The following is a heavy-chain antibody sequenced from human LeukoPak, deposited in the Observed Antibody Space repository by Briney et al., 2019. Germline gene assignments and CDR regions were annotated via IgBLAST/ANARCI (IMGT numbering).Heavy chain of an antibody. Sequence: SETLSLTCGVFGGSFGGYYWSWIRQPPGKGLEWIGQIHHSGSTNYNPSLKSRVSISIDTPKNQFSLNLTSVTAADTAVYYCARLSSVEVIEFDIRGQGTMVTVSS. D-gene: IGHD3-22*01. CDR1: GGSFGGYY. CDR2: IHHSGST. CDR3: ARLSSVEVIEFDI. V-gene: IGHV4-34*01. J-gene: IGHJ3*02.